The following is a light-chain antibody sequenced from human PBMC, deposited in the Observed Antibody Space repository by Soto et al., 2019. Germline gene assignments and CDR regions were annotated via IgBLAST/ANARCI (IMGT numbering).Light chain of an antibody. Sequence: ELVLTQSPGSLSLSPGERATLSCKTSQSDGSNFVAWYQHKPGQAPRLLIYASVQRATGIPDRFSGSASGTDFTLTINRLEPEDFATYYCQQSYSTPLWTFGQGTKVDI. CDR3: QQSYSTPLWT. J-gene: IGKJ1*01. CDR2: ASV. V-gene: IGKV3-20*01. CDR1: QSDGSNF.